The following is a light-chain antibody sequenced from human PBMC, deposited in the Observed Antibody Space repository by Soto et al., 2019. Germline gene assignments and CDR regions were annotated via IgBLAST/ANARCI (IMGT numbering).Light chain of an antibody. J-gene: IGLJ2*01. CDR1: SGDIGGYRY. CDR2: DVT. V-gene: IGLV2-14*03. CDR3: TSYTSDSSVI. Sequence: QSALTQPASVSGSPGQSVTISCTGTSGDIGGYRYVSWYQQRPGKAPKLMIHDVTNRPSGVSDRFSGSKSGNTASLTISGLQAEDEADYYCTSYTSDSSVIFGGGTKLTVL.